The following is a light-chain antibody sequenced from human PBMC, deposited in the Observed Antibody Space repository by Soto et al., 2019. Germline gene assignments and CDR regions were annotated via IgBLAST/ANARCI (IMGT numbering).Light chain of an antibody. Sequence: EIVLTQSPATLSLSPGERATLSCRASQSVSSYLAWYQQKPGQAPRLLIYDASNRATGIPARFSGSGSGTDFTHTISILEPEDFAVYYCQQRSNWPLTFGQGTKLEIK. CDR1: QSVSSY. CDR2: DAS. J-gene: IGKJ2*01. CDR3: QQRSNWPLT. V-gene: IGKV3-11*01.